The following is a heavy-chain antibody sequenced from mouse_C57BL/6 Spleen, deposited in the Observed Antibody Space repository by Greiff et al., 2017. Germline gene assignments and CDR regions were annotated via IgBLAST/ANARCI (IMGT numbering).Heavy chain of an antibody. Sequence: EVQLQQSGPELVKPGASVKISCKASGYTFTDYYMNWVKQSHGKSLEWIGDINPNNGGTSYNQKFKGKATLTVDKSSSTAYMELRSLTSEDSAVYYCAKRYDYDGYWYFDVWGTGTTVTVSS. CDR2: INPNNGGT. D-gene: IGHD2-4*01. CDR3: AKRYDYDGYWYFDV. J-gene: IGHJ1*03. CDR1: GYTFTDYY. V-gene: IGHV1-26*01.